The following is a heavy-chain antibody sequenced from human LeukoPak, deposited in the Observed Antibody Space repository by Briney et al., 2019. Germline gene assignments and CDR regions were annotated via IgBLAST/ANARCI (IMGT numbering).Heavy chain of an antibody. CDR3: ARDRGNSDPGDWFDS. Sequence: GGSLRLSCAASGFTFSDYYVSWIRQAPGKGLEWVSYISGSGSTVYYAASVRGRFTISRDNAKNSLFLQMNSLRAEDTAVYYCARDRGNSDPGDWFDSWGQGTLVTVSS. J-gene: IGHJ5*01. D-gene: IGHD4-23*01. CDR2: ISGSGSTV. V-gene: IGHV3-11*01. CDR1: GFTFSDYY.